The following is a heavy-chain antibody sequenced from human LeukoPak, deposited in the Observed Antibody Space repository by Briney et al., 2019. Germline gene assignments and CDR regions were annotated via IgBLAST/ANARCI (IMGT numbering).Heavy chain of an antibody. D-gene: IGHD3-22*01. J-gene: IGHJ4*02. V-gene: IGHV4-59*12. Sequence: SETLSPTFTVFGGSISRYHWRWIRQPPGKGLEWTGDFYYSGSTNYNPSLKSRVTISVETSKNQFSLKLSSVTAADTAVYYCAREYYYDSSGYYYHYFDYWGQGTLVTVSS. CDR3: AREYYYDSSGYYYHYFDY. CDR1: GGSISRYH. CDR2: FYYSGST.